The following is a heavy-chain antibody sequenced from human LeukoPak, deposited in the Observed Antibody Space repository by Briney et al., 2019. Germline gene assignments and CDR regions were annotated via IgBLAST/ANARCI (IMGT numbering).Heavy chain of an antibody. CDR1: GFTFSGSA. D-gene: IGHD2-21*02. CDR2: IRSKTNNYAT. Sequence: GGSLRLSCAASGFTFSGSAMHWVRQASGKGLEWVGHIRSKTNNYATTYAASVKGRFTISRDDSKNTAYLQMNSLKTEDTAVYYCSRQGYSGGDYPPWYFDHWGQGILVTVTS. V-gene: IGHV3-73*01. CDR3: SRQGYSGGDYPPWYFDH. J-gene: IGHJ4*02.